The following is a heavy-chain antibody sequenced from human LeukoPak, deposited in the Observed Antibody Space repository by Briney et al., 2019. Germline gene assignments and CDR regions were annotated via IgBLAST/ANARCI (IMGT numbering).Heavy chain of an antibody. CDR3: AREGAAAGPYYHYYMDV. Sequence: PGGSLRLSCAASGFTFSSYWMSWVRQAPGKGLEWVANIKQDGSEKYYVDSVKGRFTISRDNAKNSLYLQMNSLRAEDTAVYYCAREGAAAGPYYHYYMDVWGKGTTVTVSS. J-gene: IGHJ6*03. D-gene: IGHD6-13*01. V-gene: IGHV3-7*01. CDR2: IKQDGSEK. CDR1: GFTFSSYW.